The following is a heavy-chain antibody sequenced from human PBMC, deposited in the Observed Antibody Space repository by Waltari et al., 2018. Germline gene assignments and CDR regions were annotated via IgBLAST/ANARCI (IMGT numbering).Heavy chain of an antibody. CDR2: INHSGGRT. CDR1: GYTFTSYY. D-gene: IGHD4-17*01. Sequence: QVQLVQSGAEVKKPGASVKVSCKASGYTFTSYYMPWVRQAPGQGLAWMGIINHSGGRTSYAQKLQCRVTITADESTRTADMELSSLRSEGTAVYYCAREDPTTVTRGAFDIWGQGTMVTVSA. V-gene: IGHV1-46*01. J-gene: IGHJ3*02. CDR3: AREDPTTVTRGAFDI.